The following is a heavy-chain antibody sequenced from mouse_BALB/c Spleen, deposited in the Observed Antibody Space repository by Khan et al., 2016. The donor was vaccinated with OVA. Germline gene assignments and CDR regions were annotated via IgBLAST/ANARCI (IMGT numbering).Heavy chain of an antibody. CDR3: VRIYGSDFDY. CDR2: INPHIGET. D-gene: IGHD1-1*01. V-gene: IGHV1-20*02. Sequence: VQLQQSGPELVKPGASVKISCKASGYSFTGYFMNWVMQSHGKSLEWIGRINPHIGETFYNQKFKGKATLTVDESSSTAHMELRSLASEDSAVYYCVRIYGSDFDYWGQGTTLTVSS. J-gene: IGHJ2*01. CDR1: GYSFTGYF.